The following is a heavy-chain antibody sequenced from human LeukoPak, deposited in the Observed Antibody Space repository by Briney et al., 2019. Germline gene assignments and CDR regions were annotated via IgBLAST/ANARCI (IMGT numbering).Heavy chain of an antibody. CDR3: AKWYSSSWFYFDH. D-gene: IGHD6-13*01. V-gene: IGHV3-23*01. CDR2: ISGSGDNT. CDR1: GFTFSSYD. J-gene: IGHJ4*02. Sequence: GGSLRLSCAASGFTFSSYDMSWVRQAPGKGLEWVSTISGSGDNTDLADSVKGRFTISRDNSKNTLYLQMSSLRAEDTAVYYCAKWYSSSWFYFDHWGQGTLVTVSS.